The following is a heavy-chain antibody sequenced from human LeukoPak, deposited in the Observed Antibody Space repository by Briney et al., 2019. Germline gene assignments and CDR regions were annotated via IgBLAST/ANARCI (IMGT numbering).Heavy chain of an antibody. D-gene: IGHD3-10*01. Sequence: GGSLRLSCAASGFTFSSYWMSWVRQAPGKGLEWVANIKQDGSEKYYVDSVKGRFTISRDNAKNSLYLQMNSLRAEDTAVYYCARDSLAMVRGVISDAFDIWGQGTMVTVSS. CDR3: ARDSLAMVRGVISDAFDI. CDR1: GFTFSSYW. J-gene: IGHJ3*02. V-gene: IGHV3-7*01. CDR2: IKQDGSEK.